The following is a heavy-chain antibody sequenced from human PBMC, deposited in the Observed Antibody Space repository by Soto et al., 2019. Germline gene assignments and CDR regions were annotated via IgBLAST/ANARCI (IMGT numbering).Heavy chain of an antibody. D-gene: IGHD5-12*01. J-gene: IGHJ4*02. Sequence: SETLSLTCAVSGGSISSGGYSWSWIRQPPGKGLEWIGYIYHSGSTYYNPSLKSRVTISVDRSKNQFSLKLSSVTAADTAVYYCASSTGATIDYWGQGTLVTVSS. CDR3: ASSTGATIDY. CDR1: GGSISSGGYS. CDR2: IYHSGST. V-gene: IGHV4-30-2*01.